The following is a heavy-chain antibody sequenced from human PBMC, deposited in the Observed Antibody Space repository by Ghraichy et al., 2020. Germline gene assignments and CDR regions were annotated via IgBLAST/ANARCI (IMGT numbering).Heavy chain of an antibody. CDR2: INQDGSEK. CDR3: ARDGIYCSSTSCANDY. J-gene: IGHJ4*02. CDR1: GFTFTSYW. V-gene: IGHV3-7*01. D-gene: IGHD2-2*01. Sequence: GGSLRLSCAASGFTFTSYWMSWVRQAPGKGLEWVANINQDGSEKYYVESVKGRLDISRDNAKDSLYLQIDSLRAEDTAVYYCARDGIYCSSTSCANDYWGQGTLVTVSS.